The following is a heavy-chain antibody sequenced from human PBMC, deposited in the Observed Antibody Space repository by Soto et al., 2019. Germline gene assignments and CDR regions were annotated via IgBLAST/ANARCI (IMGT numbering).Heavy chain of an antibody. Sequence: QVQLQESGPGLVKPSQTLSLTCTVSGRPVSSGGYYWTWIRHHPGRGLEWIGYIYHIGSPSYNPSLENCLTISLATSKSQFSLALTSVSAADTGIYYCVRDRALDSSGHWFDTWGQGILVTVSS. CDR2: IYHIGSP. J-gene: IGHJ5*02. V-gene: IGHV4-31*03. D-gene: IGHD6-19*01. CDR3: VRDRALDSSGHWFDT. CDR1: GRPVSSGGYY.